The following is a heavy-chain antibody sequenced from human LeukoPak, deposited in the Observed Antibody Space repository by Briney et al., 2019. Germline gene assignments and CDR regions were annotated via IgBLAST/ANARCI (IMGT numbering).Heavy chain of an antibody. CDR3: ARESGSYHPFDF. CDR2: ISHDGSHK. CDR1: GFTFSSYG. D-gene: IGHD1-26*01. V-gene: IGHV3-30*03. Sequence: PGRSLRLSCAASGFTFSSYGMHWVRQAPGKGLEWVAVISHDGSHKNYADSVKGRFTISRDNSKNTLYLQMNSLRPEDTAVYYCARESGSYHPFDFWGQGTLVTVSS. J-gene: IGHJ4*02.